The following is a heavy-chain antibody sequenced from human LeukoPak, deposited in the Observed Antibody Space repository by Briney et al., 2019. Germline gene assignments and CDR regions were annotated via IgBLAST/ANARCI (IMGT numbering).Heavy chain of an antibody. J-gene: IGHJ4*02. CDR2: IHYSGTT. D-gene: IGHD3-9*01. CDR1: GVSIFSYY. V-gene: IGHV4-59*08. CDR3: ATGWSIRYFDY. Sequence: SETLSLTCTVSGVSIFSYYWNWIRQPPGQGLEWIGYIHYSGTTNYNPSLKSRVTISVDTSKSQFSLQLTSATAADTAIYYCATGWSIRYFDYWGQGTLLSVSS.